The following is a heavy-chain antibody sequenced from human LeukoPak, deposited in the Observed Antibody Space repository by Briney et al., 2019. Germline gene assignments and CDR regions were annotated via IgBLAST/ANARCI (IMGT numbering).Heavy chain of an antibody. Sequence: PGGSLRLSCAASGFTFSTYWMSWVRQAPGKGLEWVANIKQDGNEKYYVDSVKGRFTISRDNAKNSLYLQMNSLRAEDTAVYFCARDPRGIYYSYPFDYWGQGTLVTVSS. CDR1: GFTFSTYW. D-gene: IGHD1-26*01. J-gene: IGHJ4*02. V-gene: IGHV3-7*05. CDR3: ARDPRGIYYSYPFDY. CDR2: IKQDGNEK.